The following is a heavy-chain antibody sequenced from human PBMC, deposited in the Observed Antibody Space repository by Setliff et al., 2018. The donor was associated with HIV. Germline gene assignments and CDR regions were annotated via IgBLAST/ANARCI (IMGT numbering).Heavy chain of an antibody. D-gene: IGHD6-6*01. V-gene: IGHV3-48*01. CDR1: GFTFSTYS. J-gene: IGHJ4*02. CDR2: ISSSSTTI. Sequence: GGSLRLSCAASGFTFSTYSMNWVRQAPGKGLEWVSYISSSSTTIYYADSVKGRFTISRDNAKNSLYRQMNRLRAEDTALYYCARSAALHIATRPGFEFWGQGTLVTVSS. CDR3: ARSAALHIATRPGFEF.